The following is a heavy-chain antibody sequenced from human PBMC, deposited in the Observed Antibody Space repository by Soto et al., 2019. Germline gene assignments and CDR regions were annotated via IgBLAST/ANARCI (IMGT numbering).Heavy chain of an antibody. Sequence: ASVKVSCKASGYTFTSYYMHWVRQAPGQGLGWXGXXXLXGXGXSXXXXFQGRVTMTMDTSTSTVYMELSSLRSEDTAIYYCARAPGASGLDVWGQGTTVTVSS. V-gene: IGHV1-46*01. CDR1: GYTFTSYY. J-gene: IGHJ6*02. CDR3: ARAPGASGLDV. CDR2: XXLXGXGX.